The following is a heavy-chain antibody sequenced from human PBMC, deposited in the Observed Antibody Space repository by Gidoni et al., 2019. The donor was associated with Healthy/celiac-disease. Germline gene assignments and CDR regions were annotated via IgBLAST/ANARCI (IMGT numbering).Heavy chain of an antibody. CDR2: INHSGST. CDR3: ARVRYSSSWYQRYYFDY. CDR1: GGSFSGYY. D-gene: IGHD6-13*01. J-gene: IGHJ4*02. V-gene: IGHV4-34*01. Sequence: QVQLQQWGAGLLKPSETLSLTCAVYGGSFSGYYWSWIRQPPGKGLEWIGEINHSGSTNYNPSLKSRVTISVDTSKNQFSLKLSSVTAADTAVYYCARVRYSSSWYQRYYFDYWGQGTLVTVSS.